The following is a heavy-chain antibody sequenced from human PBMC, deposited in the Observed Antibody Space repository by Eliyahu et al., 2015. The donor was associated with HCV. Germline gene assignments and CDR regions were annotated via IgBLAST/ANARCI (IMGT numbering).Heavy chain of an antibody. CDR1: GFTFSSYA. CDR3: AKAPEAARPGGEYYFDY. Sequence: EVQLLESGGGLVQPGGSLRLSCAASGFTFSSYAMSWVRQVPGKGLEWVSAISGSGGSTYYADSVKGRFTISRDNSKNTLYLQMNSLRAEDTAVYYCAKAPEAARPGGEYYFDYWGQGTLVTVSS. CDR2: ISGSGGST. V-gene: IGHV3-23*01. D-gene: IGHD6-6*01. J-gene: IGHJ4*02.